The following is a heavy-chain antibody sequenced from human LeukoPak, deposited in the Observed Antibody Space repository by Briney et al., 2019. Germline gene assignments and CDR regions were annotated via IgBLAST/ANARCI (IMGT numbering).Heavy chain of an antibody. CDR3: ASASGYFDS. V-gene: IGHV4-61*02. Sequence: SETLSLTCTVSGGSISSGSYYWSWIRQPAGKGLEWIGRIYTSGSTNYNPSLKSRVTISVDTSKNQFSLKLSSVTAADTAVYYCASASGYFDSWGQGTLVTVSS. CDR1: GGSISSGSYY. CDR2: IYTSGST. J-gene: IGHJ4*02.